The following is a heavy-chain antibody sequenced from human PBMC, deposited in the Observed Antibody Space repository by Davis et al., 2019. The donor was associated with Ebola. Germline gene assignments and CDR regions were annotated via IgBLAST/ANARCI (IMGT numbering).Heavy chain of an antibody. V-gene: IGHV3-23*01. D-gene: IGHD3-22*01. CDR1: GFTFSAYH. CDR3: AKELSSGYAFDI. CDR2: IRDSEVT. Sequence: GESLKISCAASGFTFSAYHMNWVRQAPGKGLEWVANIRDSEVTYYADSVKGRFTISRDNSKSTLYLQMDSLRAEDTALYYCAKELSSGYAFDIWGQGTMVTVSS. J-gene: IGHJ3*02.